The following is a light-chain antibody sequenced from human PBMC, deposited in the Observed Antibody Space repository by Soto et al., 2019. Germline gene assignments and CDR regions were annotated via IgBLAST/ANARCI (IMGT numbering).Light chain of an antibody. Sequence: VLTQSPATLSLSPGESATLSCRANQSISSYLTWYQQKPGPAPRLIIFDASNRAPGIPARFRGSGSGTGFTLSITILETEHYETSYYQQCNNWHRPFTFGQGTTLEIK. V-gene: IGKV3-11*01. CDR3: QQCNNWHRPFT. CDR1: QSISSY. J-gene: IGKJ2*01. CDR2: DAS.